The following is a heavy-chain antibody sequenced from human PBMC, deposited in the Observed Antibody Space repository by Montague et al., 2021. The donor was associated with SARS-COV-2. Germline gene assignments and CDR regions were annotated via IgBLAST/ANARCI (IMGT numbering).Heavy chain of an antibody. D-gene: IGHD3-10*01. V-gene: IGHV6-1*01. CDR1: GDSVSSNIAT. Sequence: CAISGDSVSSNIATWNWIRQSPSRGLEWLGRTYYRSKWYNDYAESVKSRITIDPDTSKHQFSLHLNSVTPEDTAVYYCASERAYDYGSGTYPGGFDIWGQGTMVTVSS. CDR3: ASERAYDYGSGTYPGGFDI. CDR2: TYYRSKWYN. J-gene: IGHJ3*02.